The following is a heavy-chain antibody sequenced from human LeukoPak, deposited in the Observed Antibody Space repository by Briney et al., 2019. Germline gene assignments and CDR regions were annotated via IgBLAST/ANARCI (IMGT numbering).Heavy chain of an antibody. CDR1: GFTFSSYS. D-gene: IGHD3-9*01. Sequence: GSLRLSCAASGFTFSSYSMNWIRQPPGKGLEWIGSIYYSGSTYYNPSLKSRVTISVDTSKNQFSLKPSSVTAADTAVYYCARLYYDILTGYSRGAFDIWGQGTMVTVSS. V-gene: IGHV4-39*01. J-gene: IGHJ3*02. CDR3: ARLYYDILTGYSRGAFDI. CDR2: IYYSGST.